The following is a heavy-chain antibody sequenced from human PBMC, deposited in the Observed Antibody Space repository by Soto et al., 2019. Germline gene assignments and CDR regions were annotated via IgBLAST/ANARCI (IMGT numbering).Heavy chain of an antibody. CDR1: GGSISSGDYY. V-gene: IGHV4-30-4*01. D-gene: IGHD5-12*01. CDR2: IYYSGST. CDR3: ARAAEDIVAYFDY. J-gene: IGHJ4*02. Sequence: SETLSLTCTVSGGSISSGDYYWSWLRQPPGKGLEWIGYIYYSGSTYYNPSLKSRVTISVDTSKNQFSLKLSSVTAADTAVYYCARAAEDIVAYFDYWGQGTLVTVSS.